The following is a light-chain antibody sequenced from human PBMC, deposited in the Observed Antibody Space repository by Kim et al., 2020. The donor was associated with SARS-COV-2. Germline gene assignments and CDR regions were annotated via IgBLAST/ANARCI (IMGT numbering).Light chain of an antibody. CDR3: QQSDNLPYT. J-gene: IGKJ2*01. CDR1: QDIANR. CDR2: DAS. V-gene: IGKV1-33*01. Sequence: SAFGGERVTIICQASQDIANRVNWYQPKPGKAPNLLIYDASRLVLGAPSRFSGTGFGTDFTFTIDSLQPEDVAAYYCQQSDNLPYTFGLGTKLEI.